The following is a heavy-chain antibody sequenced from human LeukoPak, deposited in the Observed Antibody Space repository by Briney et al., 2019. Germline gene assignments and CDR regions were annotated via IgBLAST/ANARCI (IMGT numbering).Heavy chain of an antibody. J-gene: IGHJ6*03. CDR1: GYTFTSYA. CDR3: ARASSSSIYYYYYYMDV. V-gene: IGHV7-4-1*02. D-gene: IGHD6-6*01. CDR2: INTNTGNP. Sequence: ASVKVSCKAPGYTFTSYAMNWVRQAPGQGLEWMGWINTNTGNPTYAQGFTGRFVFSLDTSVSTAYLQISSLKAEDTAVYYCARASSSSIYYYYYYMDVWGKGTTVTVSS.